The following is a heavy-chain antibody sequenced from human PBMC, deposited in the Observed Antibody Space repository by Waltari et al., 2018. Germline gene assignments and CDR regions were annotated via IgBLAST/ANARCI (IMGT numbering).Heavy chain of an antibody. Sequence: QVQLVESGGGVVQPGRSLRLSCAASGFTFSSYAMHWVRQAPGKGLEWVAVISYEGSNKYYADSVKGRFTISRDNSKNTLYLQMNSLRAEDTAVYYCARARQRGAMVTGPFDYWGQGTLVTVSS. CDR1: GFTFSSYA. V-gene: IGHV3-30-3*01. J-gene: IGHJ4*02. CDR3: ARARQRGAMVTGPFDY. D-gene: IGHD5-18*01. CDR2: ISYEGSNK.